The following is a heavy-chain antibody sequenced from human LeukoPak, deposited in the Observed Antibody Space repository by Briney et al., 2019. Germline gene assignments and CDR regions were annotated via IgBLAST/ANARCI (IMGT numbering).Heavy chain of an antibody. CDR3: ARGIYGGKNFYFDY. CDR2: IYHSGST. V-gene: IGHV4-38-2*02. Sequence: SETLSLTCTVSGYSISSGYYWGWIRQPPGKGLEWIGSIYHSGSTYYNPSLKSRVTISVDTSKNQFSLKLSSVTAADPAVYYCARGIYGGKNFYFDYWGQGTLVTVSS. CDR1: GYSISSGYY. D-gene: IGHD4-23*01. J-gene: IGHJ4*02.